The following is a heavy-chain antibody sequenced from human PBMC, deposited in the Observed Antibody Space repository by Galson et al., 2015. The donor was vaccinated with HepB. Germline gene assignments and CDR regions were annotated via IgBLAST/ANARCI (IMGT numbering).Heavy chain of an antibody. CDR3: ASRDQGSYAIDY. CDR1: GFTFSSYA. CDR2: ISYDGSNK. Sequence: SLRLSCAASGFTFSSYAMHWVRQAPGKGLEWVAVISYDGSNKYYADSVKGRFTISRDNSKNTLYLQMNSLRAEDTAVYYCASRDQGSYAIDYWGQGTLVTVSS. D-gene: IGHD2-2*01. V-gene: IGHV3-30*04. J-gene: IGHJ4*02.